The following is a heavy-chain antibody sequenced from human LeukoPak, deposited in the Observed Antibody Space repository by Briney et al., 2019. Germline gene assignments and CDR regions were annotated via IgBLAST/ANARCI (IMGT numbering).Heavy chain of an antibody. V-gene: IGHV4-59*01. CDR2: IYYSGST. D-gene: IGHD3-22*01. J-gene: IGHJ6*02. Sequence: SETLSLTCTVSGGSISSYYWSWIRQPPGKGLEWIGYIYYSGSTNYNPSLKSRVTISVDTSKNQFSLKLSSVTAADTAVYYCARDYYDSSGYYYYGMDVWGQGTTVTVSS. CDR3: ARDYYDSSGYYYYGMDV. CDR1: GGSISSYY.